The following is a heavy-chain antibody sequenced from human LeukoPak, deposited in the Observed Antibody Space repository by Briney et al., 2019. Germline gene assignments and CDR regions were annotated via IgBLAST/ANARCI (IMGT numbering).Heavy chain of an antibody. CDR3: AREPGYSYGYYFDY. CDR2: ISPYNDNT. V-gene: IGHV1-18*01. CDR1: GYSFPSYG. D-gene: IGHD5-18*01. J-gene: IGHJ4*02. Sequence: ASVKVSCKASGYSFPSYGISWVRQAPGQGPEWMGWISPYNDNTNYAQKLQGRATLTTDTSTSTAYMELSSLRSEDTAVYYCAREPGYSYGYYFDYWGQGTLVTVSS.